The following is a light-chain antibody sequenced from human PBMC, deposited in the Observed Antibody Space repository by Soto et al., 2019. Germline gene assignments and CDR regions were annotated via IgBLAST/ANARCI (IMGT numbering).Light chain of an antibody. CDR1: QSVSSN. CDR2: GAS. J-gene: IGKJ5*01. CDR3: QQYYNWPRT. Sequence: EIVMTHSPATLSVSLRERATLSCRASQSVSSNLAWYQQKPGQAPRLLMYGASTRDTGIPARFSGSGSGTEFTLTISSLQSEDFAVYYCQQYYNWPRTFGQGTRLENK. V-gene: IGKV3-15*01.